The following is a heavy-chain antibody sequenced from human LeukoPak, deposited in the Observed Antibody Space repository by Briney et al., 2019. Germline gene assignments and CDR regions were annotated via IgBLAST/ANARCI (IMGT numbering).Heavy chain of an antibody. Sequence: SETLSLTCTVSGGSLSSYYWSWIRQPPGRGLAWIGYIYYSGSTNYNPSLKSRVTISVDTSKNQFSLKLISVTAADTAVYYCARVKNTNSEFFDYWGQGTLVTVSS. CDR2: IYYSGST. J-gene: IGHJ4*02. V-gene: IGHV4-59*01. CDR1: GGSLSSYY. CDR3: ARVKNTNSEFFDY. D-gene: IGHD2-8*01.